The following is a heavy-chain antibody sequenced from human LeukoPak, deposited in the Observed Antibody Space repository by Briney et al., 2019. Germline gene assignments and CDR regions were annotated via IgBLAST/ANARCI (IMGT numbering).Heavy chain of an antibody. V-gene: IGHV3-48*03. CDR2: IGSSGSTV. J-gene: IGHJ3*02. CDR3: ARDTLEYSNSPDALDI. D-gene: IGHD4-23*01. CDR1: GFTFSSYE. Sequence: GGSLRLSCAASGFTFSSYEMNWVRQAPGKGPEWVSYIGSSGSTVYYADSVKGRFTISRDNAKNSLYMQMESLRDEDTAIYYCARDTLEYSNSPDALDIWGQGTMVTVSS.